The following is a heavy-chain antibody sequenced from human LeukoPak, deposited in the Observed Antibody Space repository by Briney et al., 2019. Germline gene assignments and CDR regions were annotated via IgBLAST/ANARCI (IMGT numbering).Heavy chain of an antibody. D-gene: IGHD6-13*01. Sequence: SETLSLTCTVSGGSISSYYWSWTRQPAGKGPEWIGRIYSSGGTDYNPSLKSRVTMSVDTSKNQFSLKMSSVTAADTAIYYCARGIAAAPERAFDIWGQGTMVTVSS. J-gene: IGHJ3*02. CDR3: ARGIAAAPERAFDI. CDR2: IYSSGGT. CDR1: GGSISSYY. V-gene: IGHV4-4*07.